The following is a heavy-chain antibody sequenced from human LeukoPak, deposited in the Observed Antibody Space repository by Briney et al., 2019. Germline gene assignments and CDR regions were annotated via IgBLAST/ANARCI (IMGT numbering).Heavy chain of an antibody. Sequence: GGSLRLSCEASGVIFSGFGVHWVRQAPGKGLEWVAFIRNDGSNKYYADSVKGRFTVSRDNSKNTLYLQMNSLRVEDAAVYYCAKDQDGSVDYWGQGTLVTVFS. J-gene: IGHJ4*02. D-gene: IGHD3-10*01. CDR3: AKDQDGSVDY. CDR1: GVIFSGFG. CDR2: IRNDGSNK. V-gene: IGHV3-30*02.